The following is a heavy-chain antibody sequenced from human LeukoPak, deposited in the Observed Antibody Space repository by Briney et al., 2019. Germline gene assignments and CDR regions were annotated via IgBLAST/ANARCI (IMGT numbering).Heavy chain of an antibody. CDR3: AKRLPVVGDRNRAFDY. CDR2: ITSGGST. V-gene: IGHV3-23*01. J-gene: IGHJ4*02. Sequence: GGSLRLSCAASGFTFSNYAMNWVRQAPGKGLEWVSVITSGGSTYYADSVKGRFTISRGNSKNTLYLQMNSLRAEDTAVYYCAKRLPVVGDRNRAFDYWGQGTLVTVSS. D-gene: IGHD2-21*02. CDR1: GFTFSNYA.